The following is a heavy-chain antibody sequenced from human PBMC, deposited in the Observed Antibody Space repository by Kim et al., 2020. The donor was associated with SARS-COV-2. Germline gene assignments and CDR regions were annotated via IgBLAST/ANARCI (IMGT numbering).Heavy chain of an antibody. CDR1: GFTFSSYW. J-gene: IGHJ5*02. Sequence: GGSLRLSCAASGFTFSSYWMHWVRQAPGKGLVWVSRINSDGSSTSYADSVKGRFTISRDNAKNTLYLQMNSLRAEDTAVYYCARDRDYDILTGYYPNGWFDPWGQGTLVTVSS. CDR3: ARDRDYDILTGYYPNGWFDP. D-gene: IGHD3-9*01. CDR2: INSDGSST. V-gene: IGHV3-74*01.